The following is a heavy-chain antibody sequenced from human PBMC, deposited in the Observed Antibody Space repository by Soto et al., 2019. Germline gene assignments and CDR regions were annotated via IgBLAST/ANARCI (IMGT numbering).Heavy chain of an antibody. CDR3: ARRVETTVTTGFDY. Sequence: KTSETLSLTCTVSGGSISSSSYYWGWIRQPPGKGLEWIGSIYYSGSTYYNPSLKSRVTISVDTSKNQFSLKLSSVTAADTAVYYCARRVETTVTTGFDYWGQGTLVTVSS. D-gene: IGHD4-4*01. CDR1: GGSISSSSYY. J-gene: IGHJ4*02. V-gene: IGHV4-39*01. CDR2: IYYSGST.